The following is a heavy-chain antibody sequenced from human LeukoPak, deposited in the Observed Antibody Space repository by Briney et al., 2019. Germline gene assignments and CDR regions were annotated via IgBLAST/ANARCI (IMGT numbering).Heavy chain of an antibody. CDR3: ARPRYYAYDAFDI. Sequence: PSETLSLTCTVSGVSISSYYWSWIRQPPGKGLEWIGYIYYNGRTDYTPSLKSRVTISIDTYKNQLSLQLSSATAADTAVYYCARPRYYAYDAFDIWGQGTMVTVSS. D-gene: IGHD2/OR15-2a*01. V-gene: IGHV4-59*08. J-gene: IGHJ3*02. CDR2: IYYNGRT. CDR1: GVSISSYY.